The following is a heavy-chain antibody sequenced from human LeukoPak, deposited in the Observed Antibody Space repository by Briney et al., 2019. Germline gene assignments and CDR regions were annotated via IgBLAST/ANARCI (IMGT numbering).Heavy chain of an antibody. CDR1: GFTFSSYW. Sequence: GGSLRLSCATSGFTFSSYWMHWVRQAPGKGLVWVSRINSDGSSTSYADSVKGRFTISRDNAKNTLYLQMNSLRAEDTAVYYCARGGLVGADWSGFDCWGQGTLVTVPS. V-gene: IGHV3-74*01. J-gene: IGHJ4*02. CDR2: INSDGSST. D-gene: IGHD1-26*01. CDR3: ARGGLVGADWSGFDC.